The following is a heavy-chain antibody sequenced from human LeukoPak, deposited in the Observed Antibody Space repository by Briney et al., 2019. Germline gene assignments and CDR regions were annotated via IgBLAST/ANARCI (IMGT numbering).Heavy chain of an antibody. J-gene: IGHJ4*02. V-gene: IGHV3-7*04. CDR2: IREDGSAK. CDR3: ARDSPGYGGYSY. CDR1: GFTFSRYW. Sequence: GGSLRLSCTASGFTFSRYWMTWVRQAPGKGLEWVANIREDGSAKYYVDSMKGRFTISRDNAKNSLYLQINSLRAEDTAVYYCARDSPGYGGYSYWGQGTLVTVSS. D-gene: IGHD5-12*01.